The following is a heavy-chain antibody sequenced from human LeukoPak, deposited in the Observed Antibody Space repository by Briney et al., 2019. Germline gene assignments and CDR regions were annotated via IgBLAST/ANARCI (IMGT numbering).Heavy chain of an antibody. CDR1: GFTFSSYA. CDR2: ISGSGGST. V-gene: IGHV3-23*01. J-gene: IGHJ4*02. Sequence: GGSLRLSCAAFGFTFSSYAMSWVRQAPGKGLEWVSAISGSGGSTYYADSVKGRFTISRDNSKNTLYLQMNSLRAEDTAVYYCAKVDSSASYFDYWGQGTLVTVSS. CDR3: AKVDSSASYFDY. D-gene: IGHD6-6*01.